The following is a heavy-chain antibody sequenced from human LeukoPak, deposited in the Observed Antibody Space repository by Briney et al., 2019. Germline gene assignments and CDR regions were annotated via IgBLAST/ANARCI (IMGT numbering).Heavy chain of an antibody. V-gene: IGHV1-18*01. CDR1: GYTFTSYG. CDR2: ISAYNGNT. CDR3: ARDSIFGVVITPSYYYYYGMDV. J-gene: IGHJ6*02. Sequence: ASVTVSCTASGYTFTSYGISWVRQAPGQGLEWMGWISAYNGNTNYAQKLQGRVTMTTDTSTSTAYMELRSLRSDDTAVYYCARDSIFGVVITPSYYYYYGMDVWGQGTTVTVSS. D-gene: IGHD3-3*01.